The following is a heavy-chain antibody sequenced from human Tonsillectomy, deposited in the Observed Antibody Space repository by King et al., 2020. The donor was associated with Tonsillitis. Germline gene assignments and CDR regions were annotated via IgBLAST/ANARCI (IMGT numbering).Heavy chain of an antibody. CDR1: GASISSYY. CDR3: SRHKSDSSAFYRDAYFDC. D-gene: IGHD3-22*01. J-gene: IGHJ4*02. V-gene: IGHV4-59*08. Sequence: VQLQESGPGLVKPSETLSLTCTVSGASISSYYWSWIRQPPGKGLEWMGYISYSGSTNYNPSLKSRVTISVDTSKNKFSLKLSSVTAADTAVYYCSRHKSDSSAFYRDAYFDCWRQGTLVTVSS. CDR2: ISYSGST.